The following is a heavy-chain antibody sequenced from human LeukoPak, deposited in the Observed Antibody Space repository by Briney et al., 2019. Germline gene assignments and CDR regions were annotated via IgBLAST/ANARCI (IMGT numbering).Heavy chain of an antibody. D-gene: IGHD5-12*01. Sequence: ASVKVSCKVSGYTLTELSMHWVRQAPGKGLEWMGGFDPEDGETIYAQKFQGRVTMTEDTSTDTAYMELSSLRSEDTAVYYCATDSPGEWLRWGGTSWIHWGQGPLVTVSS. CDR2: FDPEDGET. CDR1: GYTLTELS. J-gene: IGHJ4*02. V-gene: IGHV1-24*01. CDR3: ATDSPGEWLRWGGTSWIH.